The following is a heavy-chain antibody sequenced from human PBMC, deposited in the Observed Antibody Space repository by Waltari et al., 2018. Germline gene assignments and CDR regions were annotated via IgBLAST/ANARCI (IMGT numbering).Heavy chain of an antibody. Sequence: EVQLVESGGGLVKPGGSLRLSCAASGFPFSSYTMNWVRQAPGKGLEGVTSIRSNGNYTYYADSVKGRLTISRDNAKNSLYLQMNSLGDEDTAVYYCARDRRLAVPSALSAWGQGTLVSVSS. J-gene: IGHJ4*02. CDR2: IRSNGNYT. CDR1: GFPFSSYT. V-gene: IGHV3-21*01. D-gene: IGHD6-19*01. CDR3: ARDRRLAVPSALSA.